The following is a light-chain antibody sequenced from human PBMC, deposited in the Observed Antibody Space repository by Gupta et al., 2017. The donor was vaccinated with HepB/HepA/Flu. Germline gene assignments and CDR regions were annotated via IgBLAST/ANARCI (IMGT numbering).Light chain of an antibody. V-gene: IGKV2D-29*01. CDR1: QSLFHREGRTL. CDR2: EVS. J-gene: IGKJ2*04. Sequence: VMSQTPHSLSVTPLERASISCKSSQSLFHREGRTLLYWYQQKPGQPPQLLIYEVSNLFAGVPDRFSGRGSGTDFPLQSSGVETEDVGVYYCLKSIHLRSFGQGTKLEIK. CDR3: LKSIHLRS.